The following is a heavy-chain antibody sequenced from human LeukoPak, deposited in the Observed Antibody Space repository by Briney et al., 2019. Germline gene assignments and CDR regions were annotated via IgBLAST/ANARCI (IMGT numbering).Heavy chain of an antibody. CDR2: ITSSGDDI. CDR1: GFSFSDYY. CDR3: ASDIVATSGDF. J-gene: IGHJ4*02. V-gene: IGHV3-11*01. Sequence: GGSLRLSCAASGFSFSDYYMSWIRQAPGKVLEWVAYITSSGDDIYYADSVKGRFTISRDNAKNALFLQMNSLRVEDTATYYCASDIVATSGDFWGQGTLVSVSS. D-gene: IGHD5-12*01.